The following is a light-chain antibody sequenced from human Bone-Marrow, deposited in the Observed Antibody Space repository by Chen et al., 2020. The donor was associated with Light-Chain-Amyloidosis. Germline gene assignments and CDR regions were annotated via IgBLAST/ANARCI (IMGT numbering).Light chain of an antibody. CDR2: DDS. Sequence: SYVLTQPSSVSVAPGQTATIACGGNNIGSTSVHWYQQTPGQAPLLVVYDDSDRPSGVPDRFSGSKSGTSASLAITRLQSEDEGDYYCQSYDSSLSGVVFGGGTKLTVL. J-gene: IGLJ2*01. CDR1: NIGSTS. V-gene: IGLV3-21*02. CDR3: QSYDSSLSGVV.